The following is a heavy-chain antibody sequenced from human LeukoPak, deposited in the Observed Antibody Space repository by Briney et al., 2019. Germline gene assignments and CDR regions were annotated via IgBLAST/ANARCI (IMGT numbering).Heavy chain of an antibody. CDR2: IKQDGSEK. D-gene: IGHD3-10*01. J-gene: IGHJ4*02. Sequence: GGSLRLSCAASAFTFSTYSMNWVRQAPGKGLEWVANIKQDGSEKHYVDSVKGRFTISRDNVKDSLYLQMNSLRVEDTAVYYCARNRFGDYWGQGTLVTVSS. CDR1: AFTFSTYS. V-gene: IGHV3-7*05. CDR3: ARNRFGDY.